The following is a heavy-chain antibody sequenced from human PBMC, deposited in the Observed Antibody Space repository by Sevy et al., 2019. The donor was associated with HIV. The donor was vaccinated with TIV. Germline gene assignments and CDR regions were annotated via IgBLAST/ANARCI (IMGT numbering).Heavy chain of an antibody. V-gene: IGHV5-51*01. Sequence: GESLKISCKGSGYSFTSYWIGWVRQMPGKGLEWMGIIYPGDSDTRYSPSFQGQVTISADKSIGTAYLQWSSLKASDTAMYYCARSTITMVQGVITYARGVSWFDPWGQGTLVTVSS. D-gene: IGHD3-10*01. J-gene: IGHJ5*02. CDR3: ARSTITMVQGVITYARGVSWFDP. CDR1: GYSFTSYW. CDR2: IYPGDSDT.